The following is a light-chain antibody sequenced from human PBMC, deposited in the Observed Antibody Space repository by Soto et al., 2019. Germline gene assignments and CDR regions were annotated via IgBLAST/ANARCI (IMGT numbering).Light chain of an antibody. CDR2: EVS. CDR1: SSDVGGYNF. CDR3: SSYTISSTYV. V-gene: IGLV2-14*01. J-gene: IGLJ1*01. Sequence: QSALTQPASVSGSPGQSITISCTGTSSDVGGYNFVSWYQQHPGKAPKLMIYEVSNRPSGVSSRFSGSKSGNTASLTISGLQAEDEGDYYCSSYTISSTYVFGTGTKVTV.